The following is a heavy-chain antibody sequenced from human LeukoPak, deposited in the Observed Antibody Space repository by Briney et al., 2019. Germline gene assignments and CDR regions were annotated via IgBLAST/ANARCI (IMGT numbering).Heavy chain of an antibody. CDR2: INHSGST. V-gene: IGHV4-34*01. CDR1: GGSFSGYY. Sequence: PSETLSLTCAVYGGSFSGYYWSWIRQPPGKGLEWIGEINHSGSTNYNPSLKSRVTISVDTSKNQFSLKLSSVTAADTAVYYCARAPRNDPADYWFDPWGQGTLVTVSS. D-gene: IGHD1-14*01. J-gene: IGHJ5*02. CDR3: ARAPRNDPADYWFDP.